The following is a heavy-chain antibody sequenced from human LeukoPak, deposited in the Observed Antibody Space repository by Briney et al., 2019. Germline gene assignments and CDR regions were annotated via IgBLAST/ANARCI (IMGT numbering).Heavy chain of an antibody. CDR3: ARGEEYGPGYFDY. CDR1: GYTFTGYY. J-gene: IGHJ4*02. Sequence: ASVKVSCKASGYTFTGYYMHWVRQAPGQGLEWMGWINPNSGGTNYAQKFQGRVTMTRDTSISTAYMELSRLRSDDTAVYYCARGEEYGPGYFDYWGQGTLVTVSS. D-gene: IGHD3-10*01. V-gene: IGHV1-2*02. CDR2: INPNSGGT.